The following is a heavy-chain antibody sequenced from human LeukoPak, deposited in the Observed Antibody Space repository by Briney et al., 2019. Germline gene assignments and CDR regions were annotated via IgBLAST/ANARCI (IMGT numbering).Heavy chain of an antibody. Sequence: SVKVSCKASGGTFSSYAISWVRQAPGQGLEWMGGIIPIFGTANYAQKFQGRVTITADESTSTAYMELSGLRSEDTAVYYCARVITMVRGVIITSYGMDVWGQGTTVTVSS. CDR1: GGTFSSYA. CDR2: IIPIFGTA. V-gene: IGHV1-69*13. D-gene: IGHD3-10*01. CDR3: ARVITMVRGVIITSYGMDV. J-gene: IGHJ6*02.